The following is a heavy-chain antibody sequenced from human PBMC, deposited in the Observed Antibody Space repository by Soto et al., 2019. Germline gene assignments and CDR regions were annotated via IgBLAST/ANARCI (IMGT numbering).Heavy chain of an antibody. CDR2: MNPNSGNT. V-gene: IGHV1-8*01. J-gene: IGHJ6*02. CDR1: GYTFTSYD. D-gene: IGHD1-20*01. Sequence: QVQLVQSGAEVKKPGASVKVSCKASGYTFTSYDINWVRQATGQGLEWMGWMNPNSGNTGYAQKFQGRVTMTRNTSISTAYMELSSLRSEDTAVYYCARVNRYNWNGRPNGMDVWGQGTTVTVSS. CDR3: ARVNRYNWNGRPNGMDV.